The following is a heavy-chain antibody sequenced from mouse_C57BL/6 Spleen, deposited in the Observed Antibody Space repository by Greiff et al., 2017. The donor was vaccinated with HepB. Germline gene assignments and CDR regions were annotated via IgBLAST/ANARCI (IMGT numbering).Heavy chain of an antibody. Sequence: SGPGLVKPSQSLSLTCSVTGYSIPSGYYWTWIRQFPGNKLEWMGYISYDGSNNYNPSLKNRISITRDTSKNQFFLKLNSVTTEDTATYDWARVEYDTLYYFDDWGQVTTLTVSS. V-gene: IGHV3-6*01. D-gene: IGHD2-4*01. CDR1: GYSIPSGYY. CDR3: ARVEYDTLYYFDD. CDR2: ISYDGSN. J-gene: IGHJ2*01.